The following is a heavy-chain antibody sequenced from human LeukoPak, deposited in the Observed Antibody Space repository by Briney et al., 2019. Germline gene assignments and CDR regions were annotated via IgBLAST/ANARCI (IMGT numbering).Heavy chain of an antibody. CDR2: ISSSGKYI. J-gene: IGHJ4*02. D-gene: IGHD3-3*01. Sequence: PGGSLRLSCATSGFTFNNYWMTWVRQTPGKGLEWVSSISSSGKYIYYADSVKGRFTISRDNAKNSLYLQMNSLRAEDTAVYYCAREPFWSGYYSNLHFDYWGQGTLVTVSS. V-gene: IGHV3-21*01. CDR1: GFTFNNYW. CDR3: AREPFWSGYYSNLHFDY.